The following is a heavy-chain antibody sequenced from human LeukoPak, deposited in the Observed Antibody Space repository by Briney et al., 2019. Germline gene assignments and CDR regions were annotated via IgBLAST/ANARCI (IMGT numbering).Heavy chain of an antibody. Sequence: GGSLRLSCAASGFTFSSYAMHWVRQAPGKGLEWVAVISYDGSNKYYADSVKGRFTISRDDSKNTLYLQMNSLRAEDTAVYYCARARGYSYGTLDYWGQGTLVTVSS. D-gene: IGHD5-18*01. V-gene: IGHV3-30-3*01. J-gene: IGHJ4*02. CDR1: GFTFSSYA. CDR2: ISYDGSNK. CDR3: ARARGYSYGTLDY.